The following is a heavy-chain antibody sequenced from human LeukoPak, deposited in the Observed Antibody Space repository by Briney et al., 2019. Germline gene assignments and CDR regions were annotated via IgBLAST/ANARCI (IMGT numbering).Heavy chain of an antibody. CDR3: ARGLRFMDY. CDR1: GGSFSGYY. V-gene: IGHV4-34*01. Sequence: SETLSLTCAVYGGSFSGYYWSWIRQPPGKGLEWIGEINHSGSTNYNPSLKSRVTISVDTSKNQFSLKLSSVTAADTAVYYCARGLRFMDYWGQGTLVTVSS. D-gene: IGHD4-17*01. J-gene: IGHJ4*02. CDR2: INHSGST.